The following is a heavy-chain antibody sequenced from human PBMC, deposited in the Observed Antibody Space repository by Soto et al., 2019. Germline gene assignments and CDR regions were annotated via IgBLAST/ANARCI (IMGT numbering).Heavy chain of an antibody. CDR3: ARDPAGDYGH. V-gene: IGHV4-59*02. J-gene: IGHJ4*02. CDR1: GGSVSDYY. D-gene: IGHD4-17*01. CDR2: IHERGVT. Sequence: SETLSLTCNVSGGSVSDYYWSWIRQAPGKGPEWIGYIHERGVTNYNPSLKSRVTMSVDTSKNQFPLTLRSVHTADTAIYFCARDPAGDYGHWGRGTLVTVSS.